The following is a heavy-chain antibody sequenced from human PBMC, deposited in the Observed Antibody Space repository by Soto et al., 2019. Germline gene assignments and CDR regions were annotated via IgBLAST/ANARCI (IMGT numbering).Heavy chain of an antibody. CDR2: IYYSGST. D-gene: IGHD6-13*01. V-gene: IGHV4-59*01. CDR3: ARDAAAAGTGFDY. Sequence: SETLSLTCTVSGGSISSYYWSWIRQPPGKGLEWIGYIYYSGSTNYNPSLKSRVTISVDTSKNQFSLKLSSVAAADTAVYYCARDAAAAGTGFDYWGQGTLVTVSS. CDR1: GGSISSYY. J-gene: IGHJ4*02.